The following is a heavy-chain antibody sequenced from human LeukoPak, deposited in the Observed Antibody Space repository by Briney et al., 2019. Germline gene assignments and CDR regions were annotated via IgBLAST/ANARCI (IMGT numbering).Heavy chain of an antibody. Sequence: GGSLRLSCATSGFTFSSYGMHWVRQAPGKGLKWVAFIRYDGSNKDYADSVKGRFTISRDNAKNSLYLQMNSLRAEDTAVYYCARAAGGQQLVLSNWFDPWGQGTLVTVSS. CDR3: ARAAGGQQLVLSNWFDP. V-gene: IGHV3-30*02. D-gene: IGHD6-13*01. CDR2: IRYDGSNK. CDR1: GFTFSSYG. J-gene: IGHJ5*02.